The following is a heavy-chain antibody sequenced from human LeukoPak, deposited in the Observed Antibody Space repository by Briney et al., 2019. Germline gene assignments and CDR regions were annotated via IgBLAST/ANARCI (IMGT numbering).Heavy chain of an antibody. V-gene: IGHV3-33*01. CDR3: ARDSVFNYDSSGYYYG. Sequence: GGSLRLSCAASGFTFSSYGMHWVRQAPGKGLEWVAVIWYDGSNKYYADSVKGRFTISRDNSKNTLYLQMNSLRAEDTAVCYCARDSVFNYDSSGYYYGWGQGTLVTVSS. CDR1: GFTFSSYG. CDR2: IWYDGSNK. J-gene: IGHJ4*02. D-gene: IGHD3-22*01.